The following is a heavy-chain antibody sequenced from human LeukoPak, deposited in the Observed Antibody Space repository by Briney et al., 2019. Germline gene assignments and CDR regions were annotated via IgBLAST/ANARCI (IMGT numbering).Heavy chain of an antibody. Sequence: GESLKISCKGSGYSFTSYWIGWVRQMPGKGLEWMGIIYSGDSDTRYSPSFQGQVTISADKSISTAYLQWSSLKASDTAMYYCARWYSSSSYYYYYGMDVWGQGTTVTLSS. CDR1: GYSFTSYW. CDR2: IYSGDSDT. CDR3: ARWYSSSSYYYYYGMDV. V-gene: IGHV5-51*01. J-gene: IGHJ6*02. D-gene: IGHD6-6*01.